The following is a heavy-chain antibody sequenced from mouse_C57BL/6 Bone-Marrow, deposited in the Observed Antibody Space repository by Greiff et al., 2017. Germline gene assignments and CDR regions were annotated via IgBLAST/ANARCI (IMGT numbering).Heavy chain of an antibody. V-gene: IGHV1-81*01. D-gene: IGHD2-3*01. CDR2: IYPRSGNT. CDR1: GYTFTSYG. CDR3: ARLDVGYYYVDN. Sequence: QVQLQQSGAELARPGASVQLSCKASGYTFTSYGISWVKQRTGKGLEWIGEIYPRSGNTYYNEKFKGKATLTADKSFSTAYMELRSLTSEDSAVYCCARLDVGYYYVDNWGQGTTLTVSA. J-gene: IGHJ2*01.